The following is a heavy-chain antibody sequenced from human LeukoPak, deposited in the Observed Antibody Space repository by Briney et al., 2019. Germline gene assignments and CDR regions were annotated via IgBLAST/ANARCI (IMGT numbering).Heavy chain of an antibody. CDR3: ARVLNAPKFIDS. J-gene: IGHJ4*02. CDR1: GPSLTTTYY. D-gene: IGHD2-8*01. V-gene: IGHV4-38-2*02. Sequence: SETLSLTCTVSGPSLTTTYYWAWFRQPPGKGLEWIATVFQLQTVRTFYNPSLESRVTMSLDTSQNQFSLNLTSVTAADTALYFCARVLNAPKFIDSWGQGTLVTVSS. CDR2: VFQLQTVRT.